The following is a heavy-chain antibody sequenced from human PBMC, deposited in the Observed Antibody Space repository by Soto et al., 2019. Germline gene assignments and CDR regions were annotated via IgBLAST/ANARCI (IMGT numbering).Heavy chain of an antibody. CDR3: AKDRGGGRYNWNYHFDY. V-gene: IGHV3-30*18. Sequence: QVQLVESGGGVVQPGRSLRLSCAASGFTFSSYGMHWVRQAPGKGLEWVAVISYDGSNKYYADSVKGRFTISRDNSKNTLYLQMNSLRAEDTAVYYCAKDRGGGRYNWNYHFDYWGQGTLVTVSS. CDR2: ISYDGSNK. CDR1: GFTFSSYG. D-gene: IGHD1-7*01. J-gene: IGHJ4*02.